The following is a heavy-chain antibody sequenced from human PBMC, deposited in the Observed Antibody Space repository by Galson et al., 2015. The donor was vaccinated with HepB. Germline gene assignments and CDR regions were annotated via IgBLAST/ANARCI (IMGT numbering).Heavy chain of an antibody. D-gene: IGHD5-12*01. V-gene: IGHV3-48*02. CDR1: GFTFRNYW. CDR2: ISSSSTTI. CDR3: ARDWLGRKWLRRRDAFDF. Sequence: SLRLSCAASGFTFRNYWMNWVRQAPGKGLEWVSYISSSSTTIYYADSVKGRFTISRDNAKNSLYLQMNSLRDEDTAVYYRARDWLGRKWLRRRDAFDFWGQGTMVTVSS. J-gene: IGHJ3*01.